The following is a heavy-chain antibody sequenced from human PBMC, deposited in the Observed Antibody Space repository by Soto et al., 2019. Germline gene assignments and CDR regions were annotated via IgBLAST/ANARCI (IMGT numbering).Heavy chain of an antibody. CDR3: ARATSIAVAGKES. J-gene: IGHJ4*02. Sequence: QVQLVQSGGEVRKPGASVKVSCKASGDTITNYGISWVRQAPGQGLAWMGWISFYNGNTKYAQNLQGRVTLTTDTSTSTAYMELRSMSSDDTAVYYCARATSIAVAGKESWGQGTLVTVSS. D-gene: IGHD6-19*01. CDR1: GDTITNYG. V-gene: IGHV1-18*01. CDR2: ISFYNGNT.